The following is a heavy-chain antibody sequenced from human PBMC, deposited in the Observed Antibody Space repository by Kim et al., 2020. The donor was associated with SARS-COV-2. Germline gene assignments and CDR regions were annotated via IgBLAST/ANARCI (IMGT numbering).Heavy chain of an antibody. Sequence: ASVKVSCKASGYTFTSYGISWVRQAPGQGLEWMGWISAYNGNTNYAQKLQGRVTMTTDTSTSTAYMELRSLRSDDTAVYYCARALHDYGDPARGAPPWLDFDYWGQGTLVTVSS. J-gene: IGHJ4*02. CDR3: ARALHDYGDPARGAPPWLDFDY. D-gene: IGHD4-17*01. CDR1: GYTFTSYG. V-gene: IGHV1-18*04. CDR2: ISAYNGNT.